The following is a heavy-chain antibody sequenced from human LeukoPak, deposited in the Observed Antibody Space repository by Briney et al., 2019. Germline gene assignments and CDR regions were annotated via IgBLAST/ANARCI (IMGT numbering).Heavy chain of an antibody. CDR3: VARDGGYGDY. CDR1: GFTFSSYW. D-gene: IGHD5-24*01. CDR2: IKQDGSEK. V-gene: IGHV3-7*03. J-gene: IGHJ4*02. Sequence: GGSLRLSCAASGFTFSSYWMSWVRQAPGKGLEWVATIKQDGSEKYYVGSVKGRFTISRDNAKNSLYLQMNNLRAEDTAVYYCVARDGGYGDYWGQGTQVTVSS.